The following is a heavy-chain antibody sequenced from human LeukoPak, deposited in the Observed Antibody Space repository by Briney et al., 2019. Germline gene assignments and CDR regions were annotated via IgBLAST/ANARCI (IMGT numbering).Heavy chain of an antibody. CDR2: ISSSSSYI. J-gene: IGHJ3*02. V-gene: IGHV3-21*01. D-gene: IGHD3-10*01. Sequence: GGSLRLSCAASGFTVSSNYMSWVRQAPGKGLEWVSSISSSSSYIYYADSVKGRFTISRDNAKNSLYLQMNSLRAEDTAVYYCARELLLWFGELRGCAFDIWGQGTMVTVSS. CDR3: ARELLLWFGELRGCAFDI. CDR1: GFTVSSNY.